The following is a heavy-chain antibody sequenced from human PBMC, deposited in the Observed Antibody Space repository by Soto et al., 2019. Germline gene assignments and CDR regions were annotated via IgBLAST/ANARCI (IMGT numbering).Heavy chain of an antibody. V-gene: IGHV3-72*01. D-gene: IGHD3-10*01. CDR2: TRNKANSYTT. Sequence: GGSLRLSCAASGFTFSDHYMDWVRQAPGKGLEWVGRTRNKANSYTTEYAASVKGRFTISRDDSKNSLYLQMNSLKTEDTAVYYCARYGAYYGSGSPHYPYAFDIWGQGTMVTVSS. CDR3: ARYGAYYGSGSPHYPYAFDI. J-gene: IGHJ3*02. CDR1: GFTFSDHY.